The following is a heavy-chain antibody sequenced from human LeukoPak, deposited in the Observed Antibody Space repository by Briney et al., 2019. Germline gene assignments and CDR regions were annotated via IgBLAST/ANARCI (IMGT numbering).Heavy chain of an antibody. CDR3: ARDGAYYDSSGSAPFDY. V-gene: IGHV4-4*07. Sequence: SETLSLTCTVSGDSISSYYWSWIRQPAGKGLEWIGRIYTSGSTNYNPSLKSRVTMSVDTSKNQFSLKLNSVTAADTAVYYCARDGAYYDSSGSAPFDYWGQGTLVTVSS. D-gene: IGHD3-22*01. CDR1: GDSISSYY. CDR2: IYTSGST. J-gene: IGHJ4*02.